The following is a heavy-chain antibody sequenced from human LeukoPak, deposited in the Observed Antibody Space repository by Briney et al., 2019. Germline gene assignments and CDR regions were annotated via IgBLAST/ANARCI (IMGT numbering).Heavy chain of an antibody. V-gene: IGHV3-30*18. D-gene: IGHD2/OR15-2a*01. Sequence: GGSLRLSCAASGFTFSSYGMHWVRQAPGEGLEWVSFILNDGSKKYYADSVKGRFTISRDNSKNTLYLQMNSLRAEDTAVYYCAKVGGRGKYFDAFDIWGQGTMLTVSS. CDR1: GFTFSSYG. CDR3: AKVGGRGKYFDAFDI. CDR2: ILNDGSKK. J-gene: IGHJ3*02.